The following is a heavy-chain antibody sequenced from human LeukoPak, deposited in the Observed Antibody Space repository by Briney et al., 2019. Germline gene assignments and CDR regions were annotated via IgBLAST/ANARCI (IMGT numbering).Heavy chain of an antibody. J-gene: IGHJ3*02. CDR3: ARHREALDAFDI. V-gene: IGHV4-34*01. Sequence: SETLSLTCAVYGGSFSGYYWSWIRQPPGKGLEWIGEINHSGSTNYNPSLKSRVTISVDTSKNQFSLKLSSVTAAHTAVYYCARHREALDAFDIWGQGTMVTVSS. CDR2: INHSGST. CDR1: GGSFSGYY.